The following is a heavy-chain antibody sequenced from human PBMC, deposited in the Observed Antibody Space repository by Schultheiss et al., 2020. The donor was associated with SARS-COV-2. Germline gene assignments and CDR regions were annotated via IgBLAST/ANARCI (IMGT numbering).Heavy chain of an antibody. CDR2: IRSKAYGGTT. V-gene: IGHV3-49*03. Sequence: GGSLRLSFTASGFTFGDYAMSWFRQAPGKGLEWVGFIRSKAYGGTTEYAASVKGRFTISRDDSKSIAYLQMNSLKTEDTAVYYCTRAVGFVLLWFGEPRGGWFDPWGQGTLVTVSS. D-gene: IGHD3-10*01. CDR1: GFTFGDYA. CDR3: TRAVGFVLLWFGEPRGGWFDP. J-gene: IGHJ5*02.